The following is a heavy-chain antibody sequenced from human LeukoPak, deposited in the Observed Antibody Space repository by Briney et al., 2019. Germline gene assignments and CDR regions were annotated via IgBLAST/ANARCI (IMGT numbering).Heavy chain of an antibody. CDR3: ANSGWFSSHFDY. V-gene: IGHV3-30-3*01. Sequence: PGGSLRLSCAASGFTFSSYAMHWVRQAPGKGLEWVAVISYDGSNKFYADSVKGRFTISRDNSKNTLYLQMNSLRAEDTAVYYCANSGWFSSHFDYWGQGTLVTVSS. D-gene: IGHD6-19*01. J-gene: IGHJ4*02. CDR2: ISYDGSNK. CDR1: GFTFSSYA.